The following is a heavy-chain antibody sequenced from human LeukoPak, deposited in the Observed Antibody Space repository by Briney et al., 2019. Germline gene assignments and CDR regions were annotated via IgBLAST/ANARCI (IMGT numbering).Heavy chain of an antibody. CDR3: ARGFLDFDF. Sequence: PGGSLRLSCVASGFTFSRFNMRSVPHAPGKGLEWVALIWYDGTDTYYADAVKGRFTISRDDSKNTVYLQMNRLRAEDTAFYYCARGFLDFDFWGHGTLVTVSS. V-gene: IGHV3-33*01. CDR2: IWYDGTDT. J-gene: IGHJ4*01. CDR1: GFTFSRFN. D-gene: IGHD3-3*01.